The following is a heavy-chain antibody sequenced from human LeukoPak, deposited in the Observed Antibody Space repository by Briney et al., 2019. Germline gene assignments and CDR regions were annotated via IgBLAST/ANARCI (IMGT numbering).Heavy chain of an antibody. Sequence: GGSLRLSCAASGFTFSSYGMHWARQAPGKGLEWVAFIRYDGSNKYYADSVKGRFTISRDNSKNTLYLQMNSLRAEDTAVYYCGKDLARYLTGTTFDYWGQGTLVTVSS. CDR2: IRYDGSNK. CDR3: GKDLARYLTGTTFDY. CDR1: GFTFSSYG. D-gene: IGHD1-7*01. V-gene: IGHV3-30*02. J-gene: IGHJ4*02.